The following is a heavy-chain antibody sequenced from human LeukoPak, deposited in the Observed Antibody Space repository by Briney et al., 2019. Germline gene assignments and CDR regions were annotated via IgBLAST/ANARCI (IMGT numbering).Heavy chain of an antibody. CDR1: GGSISSSSYY. CDR2: ISQSGST. V-gene: IGHV4-39*01. Sequence: SETLSLTCTVSGGSISSSSYYWGWIRQPPGKGLEWIGSISQSGSTYYNPSLKSRVTISVDTSKNQFSLKLNSVTAADTAVYFCARHSSMTTVTIRPWGQGTPVTVSS. D-gene: IGHD4-11*01. CDR3: ARHSSMTTVTIRP. J-gene: IGHJ5*02.